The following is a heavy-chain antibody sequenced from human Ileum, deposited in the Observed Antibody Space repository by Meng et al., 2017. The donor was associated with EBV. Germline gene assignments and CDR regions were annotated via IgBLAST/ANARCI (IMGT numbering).Heavy chain of an antibody. J-gene: IGHJ4*02. CDR1: GDSLSSSRYY. V-gene: IGHV4-39*07. Sequence: QVQRQVSGPGLVKPSETLALTCTGSGDSLSSSRYYWDWIRQTPGKGLEWIGNFYFGGSTYYNPSLRSRVTISGDTSKNQFSLKLTSVTAADTAIYYCAREDSSGWFRVDYWGPGSLVTVSS. CDR3: AREDSSGWFRVDY. CDR2: FYFGGST. D-gene: IGHD6-19*01.